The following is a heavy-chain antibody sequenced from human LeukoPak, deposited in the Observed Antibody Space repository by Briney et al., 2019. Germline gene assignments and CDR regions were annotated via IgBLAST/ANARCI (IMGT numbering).Heavy chain of an antibody. V-gene: IGHV3-9*03. CDR2: ISWNSGSI. Sequence: LGGSLRLSCAASGFTFDDYAMHWVRQAPGKGLEWVSGISWNSGSIGYADSVKGRFTISRDNAKNSLYLQMNSLRAEDMALYYCAKPKGRFGELEAGFDYWGQGTLVTVSS. D-gene: IGHD3-10*01. J-gene: IGHJ4*02. CDR1: GFTFDDYA. CDR3: AKPKGRFGELEAGFDY.